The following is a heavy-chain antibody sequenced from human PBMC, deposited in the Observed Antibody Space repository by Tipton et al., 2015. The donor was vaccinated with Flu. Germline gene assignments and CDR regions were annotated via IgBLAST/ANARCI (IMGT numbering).Heavy chain of an antibody. Sequence: SLRLSCAASGFTFRSYWMHWVRQAPGKGLEWVSYISGSGGTIYYADAVKGRFTISRDNAKRSLYLQMNSLRAEDTAVYYCAKDLRGPFDFWGQGTLVTVSS. CDR3: AKDLRGPFDF. CDR1: GFTFRSYW. V-gene: IGHV3-48*03. D-gene: IGHD3-16*01. CDR2: ISGSGGTI. J-gene: IGHJ4*02.